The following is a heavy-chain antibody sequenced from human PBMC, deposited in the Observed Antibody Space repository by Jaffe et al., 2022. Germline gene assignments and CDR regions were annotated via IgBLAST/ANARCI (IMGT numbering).Heavy chain of an antibody. J-gene: IGHJ4*02. V-gene: IGHV4-38-2*02. CDR2: IYHSGST. Sequence: QVQLQESGPGLVKPSETLSLTCAVSGYSISSGYYWGWIRQPPGKGLEWIGSIYHSGSTYYNPSLKSRVTISVDTSKNQFSLKLSSVTAADTAVYYCARDWLIYSSGWYYFDYWGQGTLVTVSS. CDR1: GYSISSGYY. CDR3: ARDWLIYSSGWYYFDY. D-gene: IGHD6-19*01.